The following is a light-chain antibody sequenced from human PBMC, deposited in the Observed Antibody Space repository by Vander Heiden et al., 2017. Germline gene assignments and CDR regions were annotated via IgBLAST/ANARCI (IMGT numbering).Light chain of an antibody. CDR3: QQFKSYPFT. CDR2: KAS. J-gene: IGKJ5*01. CDR1: QSIDNW. V-gene: IGKV1-5*03. Sequence: IQMNPSPSTLSASVGDRVTITCRASQSIDNWLAWYQQKPGKAPNLLIYKASSLESGVPSRFSGSGSGTEFTLTISSLQPDDFATYYCQQFKSYPFTFGQGTRLEIK.